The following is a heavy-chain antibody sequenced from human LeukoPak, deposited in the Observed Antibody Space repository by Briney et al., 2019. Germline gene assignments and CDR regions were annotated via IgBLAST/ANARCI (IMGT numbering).Heavy chain of an antibody. CDR1: GFTFSSYW. Sequence: GGSLRLSCAGSGFTFSSYWMSGVRQAPGKGLEWVSSITSGSSYRFYADSVKGRFTISRDNAKNSLYLQMNSLRAEDTAVYYCARDPYSGSYGNYYYYFMDVWGKGTTVTISS. CDR3: ARDPYSGSYGNYYYYFMDV. D-gene: IGHD1-26*01. J-gene: IGHJ6*03. CDR2: ITSGSSYR. V-gene: IGHV3-21*01.